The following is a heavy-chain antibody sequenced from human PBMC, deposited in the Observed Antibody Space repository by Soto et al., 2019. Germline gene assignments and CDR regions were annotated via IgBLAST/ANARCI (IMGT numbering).Heavy chain of an antibody. J-gene: IGHJ5*02. CDR1: GYTFTNYY. D-gene: IGHD2-2*01. Sequence: VQLEQSGAEVKGPGSSVTVSCKASGYTFTNYYMHWVRQAPGQGLEWMGWMNPRSGGTKYAQAFQERVLMTTDASISTAYMEVTSLRHGDTAVYFCARADVSTSYPLDRWGPGDLVTVSS. CDR2: MNPRSGGT. V-gene: IGHV1-2*02. CDR3: ARADVSTSYPLDR.